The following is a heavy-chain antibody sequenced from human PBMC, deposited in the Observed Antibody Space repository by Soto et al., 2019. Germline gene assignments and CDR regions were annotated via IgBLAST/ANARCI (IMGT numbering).Heavy chain of an antibody. CDR2: IIPIFGTA. CDR3: ARDRSRHYYGMDV. Sequence: SVKVSCKASGGTFSSYAISWVRQAPGQGLESMGGIIPIFGTANYAQKFQGRVTITADESTSTAYMELSSLRSEDTAVYYCARDRSRHYYGMDVWGQGTTVTVSS. J-gene: IGHJ6*02. D-gene: IGHD6-13*01. V-gene: IGHV1-69*13. CDR1: GGTFSSYA.